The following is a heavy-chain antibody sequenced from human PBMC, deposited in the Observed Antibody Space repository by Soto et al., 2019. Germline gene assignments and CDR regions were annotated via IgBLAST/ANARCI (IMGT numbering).Heavy chain of an antibody. CDR2: ISSSSSTI. J-gene: IGHJ2*01. CDR1: GFTFSSYS. CDR3: ARDMSVGGYSGSYFQGSLLGYFDL. V-gene: IGHV3-48*02. D-gene: IGHD1-26*01. Sequence: GGSLRLSCAASGFTFSSYSMNWVRQAPGKGLEWVSYISSSSSTIYYADSVKGRFTISRDNAKNSLYLQMNSLRDEDTAVYYCARDMSVGGYSGSYFQGSLLGYFDLWGRGTLVTVSS.